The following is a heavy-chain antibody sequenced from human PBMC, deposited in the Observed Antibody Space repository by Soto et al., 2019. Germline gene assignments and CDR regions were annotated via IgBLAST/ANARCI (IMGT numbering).Heavy chain of an antibody. D-gene: IGHD3-3*02. Sequence: SETLSLTCAVYGGSFSGYYWSWIRQPPGKGLEWIGEINHSGSTNYNPSLKSRVTISVDTSKNQFSLKLSSVTAADTAVYYCARGHFRSGYYSRFGYFDYWGQGTLVTVYS. V-gene: IGHV4-34*01. CDR2: INHSGST. CDR1: GGSFSGYY. J-gene: IGHJ4*02. CDR3: ARGHFRSGYYSRFGYFDY.